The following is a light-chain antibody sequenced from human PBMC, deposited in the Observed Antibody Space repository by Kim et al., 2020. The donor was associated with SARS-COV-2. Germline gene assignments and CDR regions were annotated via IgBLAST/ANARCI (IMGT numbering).Light chain of an antibody. Sequence: QSALTQPRSVSGSPGQSVTISCTGTSSDVGSYNYVSWYQQHPGKAPKLIIYDVTKRPSGVPDRFSGSKSGNTASLTISGLQAEDEADYYCCSYAVSVVFGGGTQLTVL. J-gene: IGLJ2*01. CDR2: DVT. CDR1: SSDVGSYNY. CDR3: CSYAVSVV. V-gene: IGLV2-11*01.